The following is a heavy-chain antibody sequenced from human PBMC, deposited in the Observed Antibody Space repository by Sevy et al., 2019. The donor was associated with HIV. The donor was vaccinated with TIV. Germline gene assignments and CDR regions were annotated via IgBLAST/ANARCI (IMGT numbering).Heavy chain of an antibody. Sequence: GESLKISCAASGFSLNNYWMNWVRQAPGKGLEWVANINQNGSVKYYVDSVKGRFTISRDNARNLVSLQMNSLRAEDTALYYCVRAIASDGSFWGQGTLVTVSS. V-gene: IGHV3-7*01. J-gene: IGHJ4*02. CDR1: GFSLNNYW. D-gene: IGHD6-13*01. CDR3: VRAIASDGSF. CDR2: INQNGSVK.